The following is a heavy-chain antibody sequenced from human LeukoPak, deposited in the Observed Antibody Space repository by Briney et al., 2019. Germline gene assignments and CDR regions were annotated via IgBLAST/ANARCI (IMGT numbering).Heavy chain of an antibody. CDR2: IHQTGST. Sequence: SETLSLTCAVSGGSISSSHWWSWVRQPPGKGLEWIGEIHQTGSTNYNPSLRSRGSISLDKAKNQFTLNLNSVTAADTAVYYCARGRTYYDTSGALDYFDYWGQGTLVTVSS. J-gene: IGHJ4*02. V-gene: IGHV4-4*02. CDR3: ARGRTYYDTSGALDYFDY. CDR1: GGSISSSHW. D-gene: IGHD3-22*01.